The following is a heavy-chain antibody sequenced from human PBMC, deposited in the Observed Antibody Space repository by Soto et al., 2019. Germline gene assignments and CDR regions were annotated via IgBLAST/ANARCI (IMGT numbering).Heavy chain of an antibody. V-gene: IGHV3-74*01. CDR3: ARMQYCSSTSCRKIFFYNYYYMDV. D-gene: IGHD2-2*01. CDR2: IYTDGSTT. J-gene: IGHJ6*03. Sequence: AGGSLRLSCAASGFTFSSYWMHWVRHTPGKGLVWVSQIYTDGSTTSYADSVKGRFTISRDNAKNTLYLQMNSLRAEDTAVYYCARMQYCSSTSCRKIFFYNYYYMDVWGKGTTVTVSS. CDR1: GFTFSSYW.